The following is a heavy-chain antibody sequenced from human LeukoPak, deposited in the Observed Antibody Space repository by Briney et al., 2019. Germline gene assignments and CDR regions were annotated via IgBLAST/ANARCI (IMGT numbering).Heavy chain of an antibody. CDR3: ARASYCTNGVCWWDY. Sequence: SETLSLTCAVYRGSFNGYYWSWIRQPPGKGLEWIGEVNHSGSTNYNPSLKSRVTVSVDTSKNRFSLKLSSVTAADTAVYYCARASYCTNGVCWWDYWGQGTLVTVSS. J-gene: IGHJ4*02. V-gene: IGHV4-34*01. D-gene: IGHD2-8*01. CDR2: VNHSGST. CDR1: RGSFNGYY.